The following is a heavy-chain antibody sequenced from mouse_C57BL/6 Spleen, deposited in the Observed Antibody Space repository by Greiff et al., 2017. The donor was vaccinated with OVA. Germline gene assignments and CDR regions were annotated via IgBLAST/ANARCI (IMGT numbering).Heavy chain of an antibody. D-gene: IGHD1-1*01. V-gene: IGHV5-16*01. CDR1: GFTFSDYY. Sequence: EVQLVESEGGLVQPGSSMKLSCTASGFTFSDYYMAWVRQVPEKGLEWVANINYDGSSTYYLDSLKSRFIISRDNAKNILYLQMSSLKSEDTATYYCARDPLYYGSRHWYFDVWGTGTTVTVSS. CDR3: ARDPLYYGSRHWYFDV. CDR2: INYDGSST. J-gene: IGHJ1*03.